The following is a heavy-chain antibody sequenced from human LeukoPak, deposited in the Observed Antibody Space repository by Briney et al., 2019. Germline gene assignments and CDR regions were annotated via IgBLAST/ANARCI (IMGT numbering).Heavy chain of an antibody. V-gene: IGHV1-69*01. CDR1: GGTFSSYA. Sequence: SSVKVSCKASGGTFSSYAISWVRQAPGQGLEWMGGIIPIFGTANYAQKFQGRVTITADESTSTAYMELSSLRSEDTAVYYCARESKRYCSSTSCNDYWGQGTLVTVSP. J-gene: IGHJ4*02. CDR3: ARESKRYCSSTSCNDY. CDR2: IIPIFGTA. D-gene: IGHD2-2*01.